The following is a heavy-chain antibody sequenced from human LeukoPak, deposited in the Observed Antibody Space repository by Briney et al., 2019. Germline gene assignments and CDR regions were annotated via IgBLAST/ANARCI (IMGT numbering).Heavy chain of an antibody. CDR2: ISYSGSA. CDR3: ATEAECSGGSCYSYGWFDP. J-gene: IGHJ5*02. Sequence: SSETLSLTCTVSGGSISGYYWSWIRQPPGKGLEWIGDISYSGSASYNPSLRSRVTISVDTSTNQFSLTLGSVTAADTAVYYCATEAECSGGSCYSYGWFDPWGQGTQVIVSS. D-gene: IGHD2-15*01. CDR1: GGSISGYY. V-gene: IGHV4-59*01.